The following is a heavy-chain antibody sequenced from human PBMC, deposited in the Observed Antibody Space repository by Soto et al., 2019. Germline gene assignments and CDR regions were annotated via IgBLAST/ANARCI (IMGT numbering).Heavy chain of an antibody. V-gene: IGHV4-4*07. J-gene: IGHJ4*02. CDR3: AGAMGQRRDGYNFGY. CDR2: IYTSGST. Sequence: XETLSLTFTVSGCSIGSYYWSWIRQPAGKGLEWIGRIYTSGSTNYNPSLKSRVTMSVDTSKNQFSLKLSSVTAADTAVYYCAGAMGQRRDGYNFGYWGQGTLVTVSS. CDR1: GCSIGSYY. D-gene: IGHD5-12*01.